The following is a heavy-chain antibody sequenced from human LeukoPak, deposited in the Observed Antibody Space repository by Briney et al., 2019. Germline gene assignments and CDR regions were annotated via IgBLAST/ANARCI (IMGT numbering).Heavy chain of an antibody. CDR1: GGSISSGSYY. CDR3: ARQGLWELPTFDS. D-gene: IGHD1-26*01. Sequence: SETLSLACTVSGGSISSGSYYWGYIRQPPQKGLEWIGSVYYSGSTYYNPSLKSRVTISVDTSKNQFSLKLSSVTAADTAVYYCARQGLWELPTFDSWGQGTLVSVSS. CDR2: VYYSGST. J-gene: IGHJ4*02. V-gene: IGHV4-39*01.